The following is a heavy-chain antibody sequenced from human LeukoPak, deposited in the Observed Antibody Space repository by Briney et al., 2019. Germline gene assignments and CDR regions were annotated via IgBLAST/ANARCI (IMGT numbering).Heavy chain of an antibody. CDR3: AKAAYGDYDNTGYYFDY. CDR1: GFTFSSYA. J-gene: IGHJ4*02. D-gene: IGHD4-17*01. V-gene: IGHV3-23*01. Sequence: GGSLRLSCAASGFTFSSYAMSWVRQAPGKGLEWVSAISGGGGSTYYADSVKGRFTISRDNSKNTLYLQMNSLRAEDTAVYYCAKAAYGDYDNTGYYFDYWGQGTLVTVSS. CDR2: ISGGGGST.